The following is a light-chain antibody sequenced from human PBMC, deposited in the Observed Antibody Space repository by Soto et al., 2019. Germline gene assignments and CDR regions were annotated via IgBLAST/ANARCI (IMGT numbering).Light chain of an antibody. V-gene: IGKV1-9*01. CDR1: QDISTH. CDR2: AAS. CDR3: QDLNICPFA. Sequence: IQLTQKPSNLSASVRDRVPISCRASQDISTHLAWFAQKPGRAPQLLIYAASTLHSGFPSRFSVSGSCADLALTISSLQDEDFGTYYLQDLNICPFACGPGTRLEIK. J-gene: IGKJ5*01.